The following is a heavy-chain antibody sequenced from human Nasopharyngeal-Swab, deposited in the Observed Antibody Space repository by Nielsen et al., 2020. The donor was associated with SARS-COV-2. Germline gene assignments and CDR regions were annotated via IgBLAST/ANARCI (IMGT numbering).Heavy chain of an antibody. CDR1: GFTFSSYA. J-gene: IGHJ6*03. Sequence: GGSLRLSCAASGFTFSSYAMHWVRQAPGKGLEWVAVISYDGNNKYYADSVKGRFTISRDNSKNTVYLQMNSLRAEDTAVYYCAKVSSSWYGRYYYYYYMDVWGKGTTVTVSS. D-gene: IGHD6-13*01. CDR2: ISYDGNNK. V-gene: IGHV3-30*04. CDR3: AKVSSSWYGRYYYYYYMDV.